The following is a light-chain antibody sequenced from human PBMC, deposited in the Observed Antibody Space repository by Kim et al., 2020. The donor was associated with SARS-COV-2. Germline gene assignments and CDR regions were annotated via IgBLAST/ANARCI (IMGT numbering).Light chain of an antibody. Sequence: ETVLTQFPATLSLSLGQRATLSCRASQTVDTYLAWYQQRPGQAPRLLIYDASKRAPGFPARVSGSGSGTDFTLTISSLEPEDFATYFCQQRLNWPPSFGQGTKVDIK. V-gene: IGKV3-11*01. CDR3: QQRLNWPPS. CDR2: DAS. J-gene: IGKJ1*01. CDR1: QTVDTY.